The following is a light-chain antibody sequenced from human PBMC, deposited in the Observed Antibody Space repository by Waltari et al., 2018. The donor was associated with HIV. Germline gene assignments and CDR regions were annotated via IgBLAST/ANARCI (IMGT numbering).Light chain of an antibody. Sequence: ILMTQSPVTLSVSPGERATLSCRASQSVSSNLAWYQQIPGQAPRLLIYSASTRATGIPIRFSGSGSGTEFTLTISSLQSEDFAVYYCQQYNNWPPYTFGQGTKLEIK. CDR2: SAS. V-gene: IGKV3-15*01. J-gene: IGKJ2*01. CDR3: QQYNNWPPYT. CDR1: QSVSSN.